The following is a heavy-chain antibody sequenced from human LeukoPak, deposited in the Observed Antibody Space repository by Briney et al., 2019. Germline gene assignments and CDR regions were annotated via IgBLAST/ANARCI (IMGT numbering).Heavy chain of an antibody. CDR1: GGTFSSYA. J-gene: IGHJ6*02. V-gene: IGHV1-69*04. Sequence: GASVKVSCKASGGTFSSYAISWVRQAPGQGLEWMGRIIPIFGIANYAQKFQGRVTITADKSTSTAYMELSSLRSEDTAVYYCASPNRYCGGDCYSQPLLGVGYYYCGMDVWGQGTTVTVSS. D-gene: IGHD2-21*02. CDR2: IIPIFGIA. CDR3: ASPNRYCGGDCYSQPLLGVGYYYCGMDV.